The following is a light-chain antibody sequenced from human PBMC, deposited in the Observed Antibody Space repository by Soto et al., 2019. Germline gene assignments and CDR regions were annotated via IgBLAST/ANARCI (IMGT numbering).Light chain of an antibody. V-gene: IGLV2-14*01. J-gene: IGLJ3*02. CDR1: SSDVGGYNY. CDR3: SSYTSSSTPTWV. CDR2: EVS. Sequence: QSALTQPASVSGSPGQSITISCTGTSSDVGGYNYVSWYQQHPGKAPKLMIYEVSNRPSGVSNRFSGSKSGNTASLTISGLQAEDEAEYYCSSYTSSSTPTWVFGGGTKLTVL.